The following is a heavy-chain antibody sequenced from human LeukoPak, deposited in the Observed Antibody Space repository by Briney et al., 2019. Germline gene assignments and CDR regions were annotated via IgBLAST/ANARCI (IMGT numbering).Heavy chain of an antibody. J-gene: IGHJ4*02. CDR1: GYSFTSYW. CDR2: IYPGDSDT. Sequence: GESLKISFKGSGYSFTSYWIGWVRQMPGKGLEWMGIIYPGDSDTRYSPSFQGQVTISADKSISTAYLQWSSLKASDTAMYYCARPETTVTDTFDYWGQGTLVTVSS. CDR3: ARPETTVTDTFDY. V-gene: IGHV5-51*01. D-gene: IGHD4-17*01.